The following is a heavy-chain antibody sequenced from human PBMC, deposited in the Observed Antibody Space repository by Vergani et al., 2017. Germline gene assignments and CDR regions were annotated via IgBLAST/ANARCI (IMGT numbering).Heavy chain of an antibody. D-gene: IGHD2-15*01. J-gene: IGHJ4*01. CDR1: GFRVTTYY. CDR2: IKSDGRT. CDR3: TRSECSGTTCYGHYFDL. Sequence: VELLESGGGLAQPGGSLRVSCSASGFRVTTYYMSWVRQATGKGMEWVSVIKSDGRTSYADSVRVRFTISRDTSRNSVYLQMNILRVEDTGVYYCTRSECSGTTCYGHYFDLWGNGIRVTVAS. V-gene: IGHV3-66*02.